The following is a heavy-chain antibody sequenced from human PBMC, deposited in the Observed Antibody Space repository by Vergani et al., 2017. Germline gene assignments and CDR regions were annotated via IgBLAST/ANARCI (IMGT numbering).Heavy chain of an antibody. CDR2: INPNSGGT. CDR1: GYTFTGYY. V-gene: IGHV1-2*02. CDR3: ARDSSCGXDCYPRGVNDAFDI. D-gene: IGHD2-21*02. Sequence: QVQLVQSGAEVKKPGASVQVSCKASGYTFTGYYMHWVRQAPGQGLEWMGWINPNSGGTNYAQKFQGRVTMTRDTSISTAYMELSRLRSDDTAVYYCARDSSCGXDCYPRGVNDAFDIWGQGTMVTVSS. J-gene: IGHJ3*02.